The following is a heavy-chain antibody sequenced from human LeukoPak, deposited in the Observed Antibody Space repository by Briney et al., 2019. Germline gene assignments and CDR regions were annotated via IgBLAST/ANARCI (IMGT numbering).Heavy chain of an antibody. CDR2: IYYSGST. V-gene: IGHV4-59*08. D-gene: IGHD2-21*01. J-gene: IGHJ6*02. CDR3: ARDSYYYGLDV. Sequence: SETLSLTCTVSGGSISSHYWSWIRQPPGKGLEWIGYIYYSGSTDYNPSLKSRVTILIDKSKNQFSLKLSSLTAADTAVYYCARDSYYYGLDVWGQGTTVTVSS. CDR1: GGSISSHY.